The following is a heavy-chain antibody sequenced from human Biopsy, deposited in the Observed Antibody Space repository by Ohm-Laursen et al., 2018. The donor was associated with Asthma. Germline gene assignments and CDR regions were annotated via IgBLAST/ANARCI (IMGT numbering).Heavy chain of an antibody. CDR3: TRAGSTFVADY. CDR2: INTNSGTP. V-gene: IGHV7-4-1*01. CDR1: GYTFNSVA. D-gene: IGHD5-12*01. J-gene: IGHJ4*01. Sequence: ASVKVSCKASGYTFNSVAVMWVRQAPGQGLEWMGWINTNSGTPTYVQGFSGRFVSSLDPSVTTAYLQIDSLRSEDTGVYYCTRAGSTFVADYWGRGTLVTVSS.